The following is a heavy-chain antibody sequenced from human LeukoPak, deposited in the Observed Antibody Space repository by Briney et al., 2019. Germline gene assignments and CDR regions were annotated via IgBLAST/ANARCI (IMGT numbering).Heavy chain of an antibody. CDR3: ARVVGVRSYYYYGMDV. D-gene: IGHD2-15*01. V-gene: IGHV4-31*03. CDR2: IYYSGST. CDR1: GGSISSGGYY. J-gene: IGHJ6*04. Sequence: PSETLSLTCTVSGGSISSGGYYWSWIRQHPGKGLEWIGYIYYSGSTYYNPSLKSRVTISVDTSKNQFSLKLSSVTAADTAVYYCARVVGVRSYYYYGMDVWGKGTTVTVSS.